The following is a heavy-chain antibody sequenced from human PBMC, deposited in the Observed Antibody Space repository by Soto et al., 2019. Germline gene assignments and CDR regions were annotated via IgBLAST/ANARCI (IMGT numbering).Heavy chain of an antibody. D-gene: IGHD6-19*01. V-gene: IGHV6-1*01. J-gene: IGHJ5*02. CDR2: TYYRSKWYN. Sequence: SQTLSLTCAISGDSVSSNSAAWNWIRQSPSRGLEWLGRTYYRSKWYNDYAVSVKSRITINPDTSKNQFSLQLNSVTPEDTAVYYCARDKGQSIGWYEINWFDPWGQGTLVTVSS. CDR1: GDSVSSNSAA. CDR3: ARDKGQSIGWYEINWFDP.